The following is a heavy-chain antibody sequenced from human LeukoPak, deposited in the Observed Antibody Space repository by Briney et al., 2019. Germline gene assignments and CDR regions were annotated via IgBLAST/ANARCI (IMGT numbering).Heavy chain of an antibody. V-gene: IGHV3-7*01. CDR1: GITLNSYW. CDR2: INQDGSEK. J-gene: IGHJ6*03. Sequence: PGGSLRLSCEASGITLNSYWMSWVRQAPGQGLEWMANINQDGSEKYYVDSVEGRFTISRDNANNSLYLQMNSLRAEDTAVYYCARDNPRSYYYYMDVWGKGTTVTVSS. CDR3: ARDNPRSYYYYMDV. D-gene: IGHD1-14*01.